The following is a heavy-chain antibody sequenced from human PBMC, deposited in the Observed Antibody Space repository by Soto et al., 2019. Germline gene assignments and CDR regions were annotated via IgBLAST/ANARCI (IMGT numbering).Heavy chain of an antibody. V-gene: IGHV4-59*01. CDR2: IHRTGST. CDR3: ARESEGSGKNNWFDP. CDR1: RGSISSYY. J-gene: IGHJ5*02. D-gene: IGHD3-10*01. Sequence: SETLSLTCSVSRGSISSYYWSWVRQPPGKGLEWIGFIHRTGSTKYNLSLESRVTISVDTSQNQLSLRLSSVTAADTAVYYCARESEGSGKNNWFDPWGQGILVTVSS.